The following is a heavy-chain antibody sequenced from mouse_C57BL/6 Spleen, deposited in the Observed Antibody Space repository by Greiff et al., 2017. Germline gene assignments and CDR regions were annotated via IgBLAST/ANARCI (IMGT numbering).Heavy chain of an antibody. CDR3: ARYDRAIDY. CDR1: GYTFTDYY. V-gene: IGHV1-26*01. CDR2: INPNNGGT. J-gene: IGHJ4*01. Sequence: VQLQQSGPELVKPGASVKISCTASGYTFTDYYMNWVKQSPGQSLEWIGDINPNNGGTSYNQKFKGKATLTADQSSNRGYMKHHSTTSYDSAVYYCARYDRAIDYWGQGTSVTVSA. D-gene: IGHD2-3*01.